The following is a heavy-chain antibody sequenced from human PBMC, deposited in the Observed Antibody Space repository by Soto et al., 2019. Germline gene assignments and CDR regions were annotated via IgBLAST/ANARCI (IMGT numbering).Heavy chain of an antibody. D-gene: IGHD2-21*02. CDR3: ARGGHVVVVTAALDY. CDR1: GDTFSDYY. V-gene: IGHV1-46*01. J-gene: IGHJ4*02. Sequence: QVQLMQSGAEVKKPGAPVKVSCKASGDTFSDYYIHWVRQAPGQGLEWMGTVNPSGGHTTYSQHFLGRVTMTRDTSTSTLHMELTSLTSEDTAVYYCARGGHVVVVTAALDYWGQGTLVTVSS. CDR2: VNPSGGHT.